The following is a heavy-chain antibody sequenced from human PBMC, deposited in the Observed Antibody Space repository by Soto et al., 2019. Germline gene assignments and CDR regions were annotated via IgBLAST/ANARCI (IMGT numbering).Heavy chain of an antibody. CDR1: GYTFTSYG. CDR3: ARDRRDVLRYFDWLSPFDY. J-gene: IGHJ4*02. CDR2: ISAYNGNT. D-gene: IGHD3-9*01. V-gene: IGHV1-18*04. Sequence: GASVKVSCKASGYTFTSYGISWVRQAPGQGLGWMGWISAYNGNTNYAQKLQGRVTMTTDTSTSTAYMELRSLRSDDTAVYYCARDRRDVLRYFDWLSPFDYWGQGTLVTVSS.